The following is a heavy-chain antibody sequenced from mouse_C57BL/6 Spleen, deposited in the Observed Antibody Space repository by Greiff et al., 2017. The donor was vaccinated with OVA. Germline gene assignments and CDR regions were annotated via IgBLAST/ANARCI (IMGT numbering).Heavy chain of an antibody. J-gene: IGHJ4*01. CDR1: GYTFTSYT. Sequence: VQVVESGAELARPGASVKMSCKASGYTFTSYTMHWVKQRPGQGPEWIGYINPSSGYTKYNQKFKDKATLTADKSSSTAYMQLSSLTSEDSAVYYCARSQLRDAMDYWGQGTSVTVSS. V-gene: IGHV1-4*01. CDR2: INPSSGYT. D-gene: IGHD4-1*02. CDR3: ARSQLRDAMDY.